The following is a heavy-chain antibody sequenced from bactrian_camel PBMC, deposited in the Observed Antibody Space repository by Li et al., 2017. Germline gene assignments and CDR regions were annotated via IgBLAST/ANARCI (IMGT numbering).Heavy chain of an antibody. J-gene: IGHJ4*01. D-gene: IGHD3*01. CDR3: AADHSWHRCPPRGNGYSF. Sequence: HVQLVESGGESVQPGGSLKLSCQASGFTFDNSSMAWYRRAPRDVCNLVSRITSDGRAFYAEVVKGRFAISRDNAKNTVYLHMNSLKPEDTAKYFCAADHSWHRCPPRGNGYSFWGRGTQVTVS. CDR2: ITSDGRA. CDR1: GFTFDNSS. V-gene: IGHV3S60*01.